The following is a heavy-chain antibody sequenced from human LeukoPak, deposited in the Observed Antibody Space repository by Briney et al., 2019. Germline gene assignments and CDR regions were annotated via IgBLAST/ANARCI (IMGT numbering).Heavy chain of an antibody. CDR3: FTFDY. Sequence: QSGGSLRLSCTASGFIFSNYAMSWVRQAPGKGLEWVANIKQDGSEKYYVDSVKGRFTISRDNAKNSLYLQMNSLRAEDTAVYYCFTFDYWGQGTLVTVSS. J-gene: IGHJ4*02. CDR1: GFIFSNYA. CDR2: IKQDGSEK. V-gene: IGHV3-7*02.